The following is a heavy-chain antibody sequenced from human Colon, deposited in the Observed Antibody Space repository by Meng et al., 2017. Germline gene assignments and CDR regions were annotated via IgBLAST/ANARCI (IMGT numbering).Heavy chain of an antibody. J-gene: IGHJ6*02. CDR3: ARGGSWGYYYGMDV. D-gene: IGHD3-16*01. Sequence: SETLSLTCAVSGGSTTGYYWSWIRQPPGKRPEWIGYIHYSGSTNYNPSLKSRVTMSIDTSKNQFSLKLSSVTAADTAIYYCARGGSWGYYYGMDVWGQGTMVTVSS. V-gene: IGHV4-59*01. CDR2: IHYSGST. CDR1: GGSTTGYY.